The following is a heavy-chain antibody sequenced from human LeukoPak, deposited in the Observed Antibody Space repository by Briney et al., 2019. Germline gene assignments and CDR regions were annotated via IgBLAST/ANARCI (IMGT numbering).Heavy chain of an antibody. CDR2: ISGYNGNT. Sequence: GASVKVSCKASGYTFTSYGISWVRQAPGQGLEWMGWISGYNGNTNSAQKLQGRVSMTTDTSTSTAYMELRSLRSDDTAVYYCARDRSPDFWSGDYRDAFDIWGQGTMVTASS. J-gene: IGHJ3*02. CDR3: ARDRSPDFWSGDYRDAFDI. D-gene: IGHD3-3*01. V-gene: IGHV1-18*01. CDR1: GYTFTSYG.